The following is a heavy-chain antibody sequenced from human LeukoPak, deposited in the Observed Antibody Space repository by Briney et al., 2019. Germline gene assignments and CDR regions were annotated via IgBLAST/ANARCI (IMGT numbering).Heavy chain of an antibody. CDR3: AKRPYYYDSSGYYYDYFDY. V-gene: IGHV3-11*03. Sequence: GGSLRLSCGASAFTFGDYYMSWIRQAPGEGLEWASHTSGSSIDRKYADSVKGWFTASRDNAKNLLYCQMNSLRAEDTAVYYCAKRPYYYDSSGYYYDYFDYWGRGTLVTVSS. D-gene: IGHD3-22*01. CDR2: TSGSSIDR. CDR1: AFTFGDYY. J-gene: IGHJ4*02.